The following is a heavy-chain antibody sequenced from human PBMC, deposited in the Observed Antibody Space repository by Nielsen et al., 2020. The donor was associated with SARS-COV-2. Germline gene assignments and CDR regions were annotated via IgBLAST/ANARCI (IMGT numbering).Heavy chain of an antibody. CDR1: GGSISSGGYY. Sequence: SETLSLTCTVSGGSISSGGYYWSWIRQPPGKGLEWIGYIYYSGSTNYNPSLKSRVTISVDTSKNQFSLKLSSVTAADTAVNYCARDRGGWPHLGFDPWGQGTLVTVSS. J-gene: IGHJ5*02. V-gene: IGHV4-61*08. D-gene: IGHD6-19*01. CDR2: IYYSGST. CDR3: ARDRGGWPHLGFDP.